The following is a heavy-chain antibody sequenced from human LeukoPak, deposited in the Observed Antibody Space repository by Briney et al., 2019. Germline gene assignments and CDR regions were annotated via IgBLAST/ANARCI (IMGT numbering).Heavy chain of an antibody. D-gene: IGHD3-3*01. J-gene: IGHJ4*02. CDR2: IYYSGST. CDR1: GGSISSSSYY. Sequence: PSETLSLTCTVSGGSISSSSYYWGWIRQPPGKGLEWIGSIYYSGSTYYNPSLKSRVTMSVDTSKNQFSLKLSSVTAADTAVYYCAREGYTIFGVVTFDYWGQGTLVTVSS. V-gene: IGHV4-39*07. CDR3: AREGYTIFGVVTFDY.